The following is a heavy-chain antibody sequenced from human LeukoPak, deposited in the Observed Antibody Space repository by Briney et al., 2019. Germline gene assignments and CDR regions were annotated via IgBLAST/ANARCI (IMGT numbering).Heavy chain of an antibody. J-gene: IGHJ1*01. CDR1: GGTFSSYA. CDR3: ARLSNRISGGSYRADYFQH. D-gene: IGHD2-15*01. CDR2: IIPIFGTA. Sequence: SVKVSCKASGGTFSSYAISWVRQAPGQGLEWMGGIIPIFGTANYAQKFQGRVTITADESTSTAYMELSSLRSEDTAVYYCARLSNRISGGSYRADYFQHWGQGTLVTVSS. V-gene: IGHV1-69*13.